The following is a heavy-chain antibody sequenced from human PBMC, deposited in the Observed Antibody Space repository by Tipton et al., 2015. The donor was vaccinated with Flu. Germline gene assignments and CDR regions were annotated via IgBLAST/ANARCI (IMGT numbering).Heavy chain of an antibody. CDR1: GFTFSNYG. CDR2: IWFDGSNE. V-gene: IGHV3-33*01. J-gene: IGHJ4*02. D-gene: IGHD4-17*01. CDR3: ARDGGVAVTTFWLGY. Sequence: SLRLSCAASGFTFSNYGMHWVRQAPGKGLEWVAVIWFDGSNEYYAVSVKGRFTISRDTSKNTLYLQMNSLRAEDTAVYYCARDGGVAVTTFWLGYWGQGTLVTVSS.